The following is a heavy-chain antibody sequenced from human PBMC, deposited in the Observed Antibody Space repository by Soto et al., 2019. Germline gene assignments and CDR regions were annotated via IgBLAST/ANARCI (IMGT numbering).Heavy chain of an antibody. D-gene: IGHD4-17*01. CDR2: IKQDGSEK. Sequence: EVQLVESGGGLVQPGGSLRLSCAASGFTFSSYWMSWVRQAPGKGLEWVANIKQDGSEKYYVDSVKGRFTISRDNAKNSLYLQMNSLRAEDTAVYYCATLHDYGDCLPGGDAFDIWGQGTMVTVSS. V-gene: IGHV3-7*01. CDR1: GFTFSSYW. CDR3: ATLHDYGDCLPGGDAFDI. J-gene: IGHJ3*02.